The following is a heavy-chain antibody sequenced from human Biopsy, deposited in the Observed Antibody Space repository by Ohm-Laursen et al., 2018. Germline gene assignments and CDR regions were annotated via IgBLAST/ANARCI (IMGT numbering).Heavy chain of an antibody. CDR1: GFTFSTYW. Sequence: GSLRLSCAASGFTFSTYWMTWVRQAPGKGLEWVANIKRDGSQSNHADSVKGRFTISRDNAKNSLYLQMNSLRAEDTAVYYCARDTTYYAGTTYHDALDVWGQGTTVTVSS. V-gene: IGHV3-7*01. D-gene: IGHD2/OR15-2a*01. J-gene: IGHJ3*01. CDR2: IKRDGSQS. CDR3: ARDTTYYAGTTYHDALDV.